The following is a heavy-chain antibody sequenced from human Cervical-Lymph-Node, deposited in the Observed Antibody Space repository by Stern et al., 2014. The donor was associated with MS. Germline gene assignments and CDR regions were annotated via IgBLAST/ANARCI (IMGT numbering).Heavy chain of an antibody. CDR2: IYHSGST. V-gene: IGHV4-31*03. CDR1: GGSISSDNYY. J-gene: IGHJ4*02. CDR3: ARGSREVLLPRFYFDY. D-gene: IGHD3-3*01. Sequence: VHLVESGPGLVKPSQTLSLTCTVSGGSISSDNYYWSWIRQHPGKGLEWIGSIYHSGSTYYNPPLKSRVTTAIDTSKNQFSLKLSSVTAADTAVYYCARGSREVLLPRFYFDYWGQGTLVTVSS.